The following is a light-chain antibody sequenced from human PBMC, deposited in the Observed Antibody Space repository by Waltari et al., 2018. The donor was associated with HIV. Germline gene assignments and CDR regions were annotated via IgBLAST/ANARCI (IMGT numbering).Light chain of an antibody. CDR3: CSYAGGNTYV. J-gene: IGLJ1*01. V-gene: IGLV2-23*02. CDR1: VGSYNL. Sequence: QSALTRPASVSGPPGQSLTISSTDVGSYNLVSWYQQHPGKAPKLLIYDLSERPSGISNRFSGSKSGNTASLTISGLQAEDEADYYCCSYAGGNTYVFDTGTKVTVL. CDR2: DLS.